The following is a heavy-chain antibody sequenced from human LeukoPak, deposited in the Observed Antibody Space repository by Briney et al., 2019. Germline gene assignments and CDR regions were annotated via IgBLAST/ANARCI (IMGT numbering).Heavy chain of an antibody. J-gene: IGHJ4*02. CDR3: ARRGSTVTTPDF. CDR2: IYYSGNT. V-gene: IGHV4-39*01. D-gene: IGHD4-17*01. Sequence: SETLSLTCTVSGGSISSSTYYWGWIRQPPGKGLEWIGNIYYSGNTYYNPSLKSRVTISVDASKNQFSLELISVTAADTAVYYCARRGSTVTTPDFWGQGTLVTVSS. CDR1: GGSISSSTYY.